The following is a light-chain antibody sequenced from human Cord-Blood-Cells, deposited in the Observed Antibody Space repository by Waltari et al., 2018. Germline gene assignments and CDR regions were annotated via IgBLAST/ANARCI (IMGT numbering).Light chain of an antibody. CDR3: CSYAGSSTWV. J-gene: IGLJ3*02. CDR1: SSDVGGYNL. V-gene: IGLV2-23*01. Sequence: QSALTQPASVSGSPGQSINIACTGTSSDVGGYNLFSWYQQHPGKAPKLMIYEGSKRPSGVSNRFSGSKSGNTASLTISGLQAEDEADYYCCSYAGSSTWVFGGGTKLTVL. CDR2: EGS.